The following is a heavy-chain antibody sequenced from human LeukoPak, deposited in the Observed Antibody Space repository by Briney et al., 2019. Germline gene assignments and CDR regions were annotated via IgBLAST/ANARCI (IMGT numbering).Heavy chain of an antibody. J-gene: IGHJ3*02. CDR1: GYTFTGYY. CDR3: ARDPRGWFGEPDAFDI. CDR2: INPNSGGT. D-gene: IGHD3-10*01. Sequence: ASVKVSCKASGYTFTGYYMHWVRQAPGQGLEWMGWINPNSGGTNYAQKFQGRVTMTRDTSISTAYMELSRLRSDDTAVYYCARDPRGWFGEPDAFDIWGQGTMVTVSS. V-gene: IGHV1-2*02.